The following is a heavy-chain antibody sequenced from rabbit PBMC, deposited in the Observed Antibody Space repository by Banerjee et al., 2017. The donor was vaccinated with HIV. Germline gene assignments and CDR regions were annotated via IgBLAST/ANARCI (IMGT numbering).Heavy chain of an antibody. Sequence: LKETGGGLVQPGGSLTLSCKASGFDFSSYHMGWVRQAPGKGLEWIGDISYDGSTYYASWVNGRFTISSNTNQNTVSLRINSLTAADKATYFCARDSYDDYGDLNLWGPGTLVTVS. CDR2: ISYDGST. V-gene: IGHV1S28*01. CDR3: ARDSYDDYGDLNL. D-gene: IGHD2-1*01. CDR1: GFDFSSYH. J-gene: IGHJ4*01.